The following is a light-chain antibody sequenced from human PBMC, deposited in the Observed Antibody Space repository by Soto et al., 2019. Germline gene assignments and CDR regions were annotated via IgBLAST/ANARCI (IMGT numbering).Light chain of an antibody. CDR3: QQGHSFPFT. CDR1: QDISTW. J-gene: IGKJ4*01. CDR2: AAS. V-gene: IGKV1-12*01. Sequence: DIKMTQSPSSVSASVGDRVTITCRASQDISTWVAWYQQKPGKAPKLLISAASTLQSGVPRRFSGSGSGTDFNLIISSLQPEDFEPYFCQQGHSFPFTVGGGTKVEIX.